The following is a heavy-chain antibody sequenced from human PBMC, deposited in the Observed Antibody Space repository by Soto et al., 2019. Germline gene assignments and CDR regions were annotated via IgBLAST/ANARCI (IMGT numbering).Heavy chain of an antibody. Sequence: PGGSLRLSCAASGFDLSDYYMSWIRQAPGKGLEWVSYISSSSRTIFYADSVRGRFTISRDNAENLVYLQMDSLRAEDTALYYCARNSDHFDSWGQGTLGTVSS. CDR2: ISSSSRTI. CDR1: GFDLSDYY. J-gene: IGHJ5*01. CDR3: ARNSDHFDS. V-gene: IGHV3-11*01. D-gene: IGHD6-13*01.